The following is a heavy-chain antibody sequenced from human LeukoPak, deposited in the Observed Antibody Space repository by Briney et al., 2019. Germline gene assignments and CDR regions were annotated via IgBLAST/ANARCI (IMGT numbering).Heavy chain of an antibody. D-gene: IGHD6-13*01. CDR3: AREGNSSTVWFDP. CDR2: IIPILGIA. V-gene: IGHV1-69*04. J-gene: IGHJ5*02. Sequence: GASVKVSCKASGGTFSSYTISWVRQAPGQGLEWMGRIIPILGIANYAQKFQGRVTITADKPTSTAYMELSSLRSEDTAVYYCAREGNSSTVWFDPWGQGTLVTVSS. CDR1: GGTFSSYT.